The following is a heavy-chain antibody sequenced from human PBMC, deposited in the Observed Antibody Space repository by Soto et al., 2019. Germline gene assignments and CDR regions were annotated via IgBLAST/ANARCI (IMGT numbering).Heavy chain of an antibody. CDR2: INPGDGTA. J-gene: IGHJ6*03. Sequence: ASVKVSCKASGYTFAIHSIHWVLQAPGQGLEWMGIINPGDGTATYARKFQGRVTMTRDTSTSTAYMELSSLTSDDTAVYYCARAGRYCSGGSCYADRYYYYYMDVWGKGTTVTVSS. CDR3: ARAGRYCSGGSCYADRYYYYYMDV. V-gene: IGHV1-46*01. CDR1: GYTFAIHS. D-gene: IGHD2-15*01.